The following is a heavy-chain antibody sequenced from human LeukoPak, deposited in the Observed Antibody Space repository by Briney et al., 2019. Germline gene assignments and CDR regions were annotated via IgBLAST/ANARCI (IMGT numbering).Heavy chain of an antibody. V-gene: IGHV4-38-2*02. CDR3: ARVTTVTTYWFDP. J-gene: IGHJ5*02. Sequence: SETLSLTCTVSGYSISSGYYWGWIRQPPGKGLEWIGSIYHSGSTYYNPSLKSRVTISVDTSKNQFSLKLSSVTAADTAVYYCARVTTVTTYWFDPWGQGTLVTVSS. CDR1: GYSISSGYY. CDR2: IYHSGST. D-gene: IGHD4-17*01.